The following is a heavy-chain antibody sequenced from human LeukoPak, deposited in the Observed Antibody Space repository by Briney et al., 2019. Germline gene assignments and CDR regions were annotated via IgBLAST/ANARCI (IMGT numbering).Heavy chain of an antibody. CDR3: AREKILWFGELFPRPWFDP. CDR2: ISYDGSNK. Sequence: GGSLRLSCAASGFTFSSYAMHWVRQAPGKGLEWVAVISYDGSNKYYADSVKGRFTISRDNSKNTLYLQMNSLRAEDTAVYYCAREKILWFGELFPRPWFDPWGQGTLVTVSS. CDR1: GFTFSSYA. V-gene: IGHV3-30*04. D-gene: IGHD3-10*01. J-gene: IGHJ5*02.